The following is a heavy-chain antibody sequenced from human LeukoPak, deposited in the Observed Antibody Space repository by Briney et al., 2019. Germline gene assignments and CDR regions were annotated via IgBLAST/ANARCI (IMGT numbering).Heavy chain of an antibody. D-gene: IGHD1-7*01. V-gene: IGHV3-23*01. CDR3: AKDRDWNYVGDWFDP. Sequence: GGSLRLSCAASGFTFSSYATSWVRQAPGKGLEWVSAISGSGGSTYYADSVKGRFTISRDNSKNTLYLQMNSLRAEDTAVYYCAKDRDWNYVGDWFDPWGQGTLVTVSS. CDR2: ISGSGGST. J-gene: IGHJ5*02. CDR1: GFTFSSYA.